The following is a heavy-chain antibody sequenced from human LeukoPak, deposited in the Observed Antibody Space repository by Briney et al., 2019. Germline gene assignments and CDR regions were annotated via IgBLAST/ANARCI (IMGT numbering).Heavy chain of an antibody. J-gene: IGHJ6*03. V-gene: IGHV1-2*02. Sequence: GASVKVSCKASGYTFTGYYMHWVRQAPGQGLEWMGWINPNSGGTNYAQKFQGRVTMTRDTSISTAYMELSRLRSDDTAVYYCAKVLNYYDSSGYSTYGYYYYMDVWGKGTTVTVSS. D-gene: IGHD3-22*01. CDR3: AKVLNYYDSSGYSTYGYYYYMDV. CDR1: GYTFTGYY. CDR2: INPNSGGT.